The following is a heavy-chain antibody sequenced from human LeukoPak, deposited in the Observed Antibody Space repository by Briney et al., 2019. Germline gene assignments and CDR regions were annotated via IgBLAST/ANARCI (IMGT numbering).Heavy chain of an antibody. Sequence: PSETLSLTCTVSGYSITSTYYWGWIRQPPGKGLEWIGTISHSGSTYYNPSLRSRVTISVDTSKNQFSLRLSSVTAADTAVYYCARDYGGYIPGDAFDIWGQGTIVTVSS. D-gene: IGHD4-23*01. CDR3: ARDYGGYIPGDAFDI. CDR1: GYSITSTYY. CDR2: ISHSGST. V-gene: IGHV4-38-2*02. J-gene: IGHJ3*02.